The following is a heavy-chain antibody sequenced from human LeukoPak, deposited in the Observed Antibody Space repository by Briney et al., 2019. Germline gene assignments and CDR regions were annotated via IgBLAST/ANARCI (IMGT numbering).Heavy chain of an antibody. D-gene: IGHD2-2*01. Sequence: GGSLRLSCAASGFTHGRYCMRWVRQAPGKGLEWVANIKQDGSEKYYVDSVKGRFTISRHDAKNSLYLQMNSVRAEDTAVYYCARDQYCSMIIHYAIVNTWGQGALVTVSS. CDR3: ARDQYCSMIIHYAIVNT. CDR2: IKQDGSEK. J-gene: IGHJ4*02. V-gene: IGHV3-7*05. CDR1: GFTHGRYC.